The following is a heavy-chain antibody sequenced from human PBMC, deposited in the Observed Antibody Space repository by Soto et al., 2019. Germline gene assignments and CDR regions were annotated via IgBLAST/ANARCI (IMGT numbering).Heavy chain of an antibody. D-gene: IGHD6-13*01. Sequence: QVQLQESGPGLVKPSQTLSLTCTVSGGSISSGGYYWSWIRQHPGKGLEWIGYIYYSGSTYYNPSLKSRVTISVDTSKNQFSLKLSSVTAADTAVYYCARGWDGYSSSWIVVAFDPWGQGTLVTVSS. V-gene: IGHV4-31*03. J-gene: IGHJ5*02. CDR2: IYYSGST. CDR1: GGSISSGGYY. CDR3: ARGWDGYSSSWIVVAFDP.